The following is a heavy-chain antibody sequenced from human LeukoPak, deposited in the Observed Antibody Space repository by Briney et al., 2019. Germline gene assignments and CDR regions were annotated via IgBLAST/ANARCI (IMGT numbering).Heavy chain of an antibody. V-gene: IGHV3-49*03. Sequence: GGSLRLSCTASGFTFGDYAMSWIRQAPGKGLEWVGFIRSKAYGETADYAASVKGRFTISRDDSEAIAYLQMNSLKTEDTAVYHCTRDRGAYNLYDYWGQGTLVTVSS. CDR1: GFTFGDYA. J-gene: IGHJ4*02. CDR3: TRDRGAYNLYDY. CDR2: IRSKAYGETA. D-gene: IGHD1-1*01.